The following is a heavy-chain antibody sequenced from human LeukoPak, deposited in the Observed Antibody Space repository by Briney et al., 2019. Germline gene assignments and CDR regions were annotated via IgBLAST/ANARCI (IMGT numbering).Heavy chain of an antibody. CDR1: GYTFTSYG. CDR3: ARSCRGGSYRYALDY. D-gene: IGHD3-16*02. CDR2: ISAYNGNT. V-gene: IGHV1-18*01. Sequence: ASVKVSCKASGYTFTSYGISWVRQAPGQGLEWMGWISAYNGNTNYAQKLQGRVTMTTDTSTSTAYMELRSLRSDDTAVYYCARSCRGGSYRYALDYWGQGTLVTVSS. J-gene: IGHJ4*02.